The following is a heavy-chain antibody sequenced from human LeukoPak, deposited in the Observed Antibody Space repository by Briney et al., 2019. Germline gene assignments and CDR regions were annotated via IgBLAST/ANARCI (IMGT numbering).Heavy chain of an antibody. CDR1: GYTFTNYY. Sequence: ASVKVSCKASGYTFTNYYIHCMRQAPGQGLEWMGVILPGGGSTSYAQKFQGRVTMTRDMSTNTVYMVLSSLRSGDTAVYYCARSSFLWYFDSWGQGTLVTVSS. CDR2: ILPGGGST. CDR3: ARSSFLWYFDS. V-gene: IGHV1-46*01. D-gene: IGHD3-16*01. J-gene: IGHJ4*02.